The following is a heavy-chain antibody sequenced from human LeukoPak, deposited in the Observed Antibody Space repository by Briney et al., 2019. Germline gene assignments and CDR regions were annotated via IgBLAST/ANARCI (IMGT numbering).Heavy chain of an antibody. D-gene: IGHD6-19*01. V-gene: IGHV3-23*01. CDR1: GFTFSSYA. Sequence: PGGSLRLSCAASGFTFSSYAMSWVRQAPGKGLEWVSAISGSGGSTYYADSVKGRFTISRDNSKNTLYLRMNSLKNEDTAMYYCTREPDREQWLPTYFDYWGQGTLVTVSS. J-gene: IGHJ4*02. CDR3: TREPDREQWLPTYFDY. CDR2: ISGSGGST.